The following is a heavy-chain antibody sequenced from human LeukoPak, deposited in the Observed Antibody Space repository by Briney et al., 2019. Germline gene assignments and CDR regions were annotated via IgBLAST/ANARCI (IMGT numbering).Heavy chain of an antibody. CDR2: IWYDGTDK. Sequence: GGSLRLSCAASGFTFSSYAMDWVRQVPGKGLEWVAVIWYDGTDKYYADSVKGRITVSRDNSKNTLYLQINSLRADDTAVYYCARGLSQLVDWGQGTLVTVSS. CDR3: ARGLSQLVD. CDR1: GFTFSSYA. D-gene: IGHD6-6*01. J-gene: IGHJ4*02. V-gene: IGHV3-33*01.